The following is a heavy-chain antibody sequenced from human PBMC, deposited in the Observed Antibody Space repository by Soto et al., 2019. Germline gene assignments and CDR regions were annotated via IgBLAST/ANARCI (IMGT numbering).Heavy chain of an antibody. V-gene: IGHV1-46*01. CDR2: INPSGGST. J-gene: IGHJ6*02. CDR3: ARVGAVAGTAHYYYVMDV. CDR1: GYTFTSYY. Sequence: QVQLVQSGAEVKKPGASVKVSCKASGYTFTSYYMHWVRQAPGQGLEWMGIINPSGGSTSYAQKFQGRVTMTRDTSTSTVYMELSSLRSEDTAVYYCARVGAVAGTAHYYYVMDVWGQGTTVTVSS. D-gene: IGHD6-19*01.